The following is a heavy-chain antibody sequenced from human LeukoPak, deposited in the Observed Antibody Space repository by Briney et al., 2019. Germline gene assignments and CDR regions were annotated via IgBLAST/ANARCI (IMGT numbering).Heavy chain of an antibody. Sequence: PGGSLRLSCAASGFTFSSYWMSWVRQAPGKGPQWVSAISGSGGTTYYADSVKGRFTISRDNSKNSLFLHMNSLRAGYTAGFFFANYLRFLEWLENVWGKGTTVTVSS. CDR2: ISGSGGTT. D-gene: IGHD3-3*01. J-gene: IGHJ6*03. V-gene: IGHV3-23*01. CDR3: ANYLRFLEWLENV. CDR1: GFTFSSYW.